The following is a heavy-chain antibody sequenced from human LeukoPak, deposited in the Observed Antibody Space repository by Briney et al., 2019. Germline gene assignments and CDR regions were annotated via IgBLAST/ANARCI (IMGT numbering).Heavy chain of an antibody. CDR3: GPWDVNAVLDI. J-gene: IGHJ3*02. V-gene: IGHV3-53*01. CDR1: GLTVSNKF. D-gene: IGHD2-8*01. Sequence: PGGSLRLSCAASGLTVSNKFMRWVRQAPGKGLEWVSIIHSDGNIFYADSVKGRFATSRDTSNNRLYLQMNSLRADDTAVYYCGPWDVNAVLDIWGQGKMVTVS. CDR2: IHSDGNI.